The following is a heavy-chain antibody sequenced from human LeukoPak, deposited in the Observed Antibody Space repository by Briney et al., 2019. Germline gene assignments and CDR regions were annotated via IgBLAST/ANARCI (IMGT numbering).Heavy chain of an antibody. V-gene: IGHV3-30-3*01. J-gene: IGHJ6*02. CDR2: ISYDGSNK. CDR3: ARGLQLLMYGMDV. Sequence: PGGSLRLSCAASGFTFSSYAMHWVRQAPAKGLERVAVISYDGSNKYYADSVKGRFTISRDSSKNTLYLQMNSLRAEDTAVYYCARGLQLLMYGMDVWGQGTTVTVSS. CDR1: GFTFSSYA. D-gene: IGHD2-2*01.